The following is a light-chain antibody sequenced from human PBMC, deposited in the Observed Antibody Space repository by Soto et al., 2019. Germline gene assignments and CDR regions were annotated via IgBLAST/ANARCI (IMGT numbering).Light chain of an antibody. CDR1: QSVGSW. Sequence: DIQLTQSPSTLSASVGDRVSITCWASQSVGSWLAWHQKKPGKAPKLLIFDGTYLESGVPSRFSGSGSGTEFTLTINDLHPDDSATYYCQQYESHSEAFGQGTKVEVK. CDR3: QQYESHSEA. J-gene: IGKJ1*01. V-gene: IGKV1-5*01. CDR2: DGT.